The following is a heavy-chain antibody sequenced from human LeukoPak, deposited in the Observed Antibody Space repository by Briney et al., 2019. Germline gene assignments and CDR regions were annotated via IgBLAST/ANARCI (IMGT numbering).Heavy chain of an antibody. D-gene: IGHD1-26*01. CDR1: GYTFTSYY. Sequence: ASVTVSFMASGYTFTSYYMHWVRQAPGQGLEWMGIINPSGGSTSYAQKLQGRVTMTTDTSTSTAYMELRSLRSDDTAVYYCARVWREVGARRSCAFDIWGQGTMVTVSS. CDR2: INPSGGST. V-gene: IGHV1-46*01. J-gene: IGHJ3*02. CDR3: ARVWREVGARRSCAFDI.